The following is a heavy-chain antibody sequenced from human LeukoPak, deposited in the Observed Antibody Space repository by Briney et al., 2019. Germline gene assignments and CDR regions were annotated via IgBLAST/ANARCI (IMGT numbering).Heavy chain of an antibody. Sequence: GGSLRLSCAASGFTFSSYSMNWDRQAPGKGLEWVSSISSSSSYIYYADSVKGRFTISRDNAKNSLYLQMNSLRAEDTAVYYCARGRPGKISMIVVITPPAFDYWGQRALVSVSS. D-gene: IGHD3-22*01. CDR2: ISSSSSYI. CDR1: GFTFSSYS. J-gene: IGHJ4*02. V-gene: IGHV3-21*01. CDR3: ARGRPGKISMIVVITPPAFDY.